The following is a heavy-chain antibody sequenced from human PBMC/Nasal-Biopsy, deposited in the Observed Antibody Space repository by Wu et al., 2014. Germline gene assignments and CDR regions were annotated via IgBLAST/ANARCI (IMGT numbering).Heavy chain of an antibody. J-gene: IGHJ3*02. CDR3: ARAPDYAHDAFDI. Sequence: LSLTCAVYGGSFSGYYWSWIRQPPGKGLEWIGYIYYSGSTYYNPSLKSRVTISVDTSKNQFSLKLSSVTAADTAVYYCARAPDYAHDAFDIWGQGTMVTVSS. D-gene: IGHD4-17*01. V-gene: IGHV4-30-4*08. CDR2: IYYSGST. CDR1: GGSFSGYY.